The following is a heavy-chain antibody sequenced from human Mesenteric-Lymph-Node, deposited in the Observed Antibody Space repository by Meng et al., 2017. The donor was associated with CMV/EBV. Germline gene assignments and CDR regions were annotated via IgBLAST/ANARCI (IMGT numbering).Heavy chain of an antibody. D-gene: IGHD4-11*01. CDR1: GFTLSSYW. J-gene: IGHJ6*02. Sequence: GESLKISCAASGFTLSSYWMSWVRQAPGKGLEWVANIKQDGSEKYYVDSVKGRFTISRDNAKNSLYLQMNSLRAEDTAVYYCAREASRYYSWGQGTTVTVSS. V-gene: IGHV3-7*01. CDR3: AREASRYYS. CDR2: IKQDGSEK.